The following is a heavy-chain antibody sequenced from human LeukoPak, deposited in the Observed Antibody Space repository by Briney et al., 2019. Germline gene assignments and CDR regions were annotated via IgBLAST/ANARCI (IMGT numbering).Heavy chain of an antibody. CDR2: INHSGST. Sequence: PSETLSLTCAVYGGSFSGYYWSWIRQPPGKGLEWIGEINHSGSTNYNPSLKSRVTISVDMSKNQFSLKLSSVTAADTAVYYCARRGLLWFGELRFDPWGQGTLVTVSS. CDR1: GGSFSGYY. V-gene: IGHV4-34*01. CDR3: ARRGLLWFGELRFDP. D-gene: IGHD3-10*01. J-gene: IGHJ5*02.